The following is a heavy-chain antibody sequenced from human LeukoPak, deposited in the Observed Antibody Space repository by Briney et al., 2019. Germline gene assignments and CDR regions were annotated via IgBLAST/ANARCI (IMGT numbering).Heavy chain of an antibody. CDR2: ISGSGGST. J-gene: IGHJ4*02. CDR3: ARVGATWSQGALDY. D-gene: IGHD1-26*01. Sequence: GSLRLSCAASGFTFSSYAMSWVRQAPGKGLEWVSAISGSGGSTYYADSVKGRFTISRDNSKNTLYLQMNSLRAEDTAVYYCARVGATWSQGALDYWGQGTLVTVSS. V-gene: IGHV3-23*01. CDR1: GFTFSSYA.